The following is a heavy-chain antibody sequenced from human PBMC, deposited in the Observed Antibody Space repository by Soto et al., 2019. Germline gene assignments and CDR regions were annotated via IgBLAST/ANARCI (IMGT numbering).Heavy chain of an antibody. CDR2: ISAYNGNT. V-gene: IGHV1-18*01. J-gene: IGHJ6*02. D-gene: IGHD6-6*01. CDR3: AREYSSSSLPNYYYGMDV. Sequence: QVQLVQSGAEVKKPGASVKVSCKASGYTFTSYGISWVRQAPGQGLEWMGWISAYNGNTNYAQKLQGRVTMTTDTSTSTAYRGLRSLRSDDTAVYYCAREYSSSSLPNYYYGMDVWGQGTTVTVSS. CDR1: GYTFTSYG.